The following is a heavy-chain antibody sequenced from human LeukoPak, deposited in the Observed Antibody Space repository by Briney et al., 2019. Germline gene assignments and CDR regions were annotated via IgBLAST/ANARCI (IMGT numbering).Heavy chain of an antibody. CDR2: INQDGSQI. J-gene: IGHJ4*02. V-gene: IGHV3-7*01. CDR1: GFSNDW. D-gene: IGHD5/OR15-5a*01. Sequence: GGSLRLSSTMSGFSNDWMACVRQAPEKGLEWVATINQDGSQIYYVDSMKGRFTISRDNAKKSLYLQLTSLRADDTAVYYCAREIREAPVSNWGQGTLVTVSS. CDR3: AREIREAPVSN.